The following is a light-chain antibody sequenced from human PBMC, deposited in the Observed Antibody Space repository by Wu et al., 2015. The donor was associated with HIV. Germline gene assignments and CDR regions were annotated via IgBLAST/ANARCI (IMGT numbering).Light chain of an antibody. CDR3: QQRANWPLT. CDR1: QNITKY. J-gene: IGKJ4*01. Sequence: EILLTQSPGILSISSGERVTLSCRASQNITKYLAWYQQKPGQAPRLLICDASNRATGIPARFSGGGSGTDFTLTISSLEPEDFAVYYCQQRANWPLTFGGGTKVEIK. CDR2: DAS. V-gene: IGKV3-11*01.